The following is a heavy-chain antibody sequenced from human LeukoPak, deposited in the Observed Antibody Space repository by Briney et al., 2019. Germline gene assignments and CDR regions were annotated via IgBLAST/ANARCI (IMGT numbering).Heavy chain of an antibody. CDR1: GGSISSSSYY. D-gene: IGHD5-18*01. J-gene: IGHJ5*02. CDR2: IYYSGST. CDR3: ARLSYSWSLGWFDP. V-gene: IGHV4-39*01. Sequence: PSETLSLTCTVSGGSISSSSYYWGWIRQPPGKGLEWIGSIYYSGSTYYNPSLKSRVTISVDTSKNQFSLKLSSVTAADTAVYYCARLSYSWSLGWFDPWGQGTPVTVSS.